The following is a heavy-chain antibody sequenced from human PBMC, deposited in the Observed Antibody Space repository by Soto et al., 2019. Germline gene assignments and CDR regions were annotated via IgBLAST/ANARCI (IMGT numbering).Heavy chain of an antibody. CDR1: GFTFSSYV. Sequence: QVQLVESGGGVVQPGRSLRLSCAASGFTFSSYVMHWVRQAPGKGLEWVAVIWYDGSNKYYADSVKGRFTISRDNSKNMLYLQMIILRAADTPVYFCASDPSMYGNYCGTSGYWGQGTLVTVSS. D-gene: IGHD4-4*01. CDR3: ASDPSMYGNYCGTSGY. CDR2: IWYDGSNK. J-gene: IGHJ4*02. V-gene: IGHV3-33*01.